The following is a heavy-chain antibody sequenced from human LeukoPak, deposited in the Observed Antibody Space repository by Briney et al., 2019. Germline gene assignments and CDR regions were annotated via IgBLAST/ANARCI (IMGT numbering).Heavy chain of an antibody. V-gene: IGHV4-34*01. CDR1: GGSFSGYY. CDR3: ASQWTIFDAFDI. J-gene: IGHJ3*02. CDR2: INHSGST. Sequence: PSETLSLTCAVYGGSFSGYYWSWIRQPPGKGLEWIGEINHSGSTNYNPSLKSRVTISVDTSNNQFSLKLSSVTAADMAVYYCASQWTIFDAFDIWGQGTMVTVSS. D-gene: IGHD2-8*01.